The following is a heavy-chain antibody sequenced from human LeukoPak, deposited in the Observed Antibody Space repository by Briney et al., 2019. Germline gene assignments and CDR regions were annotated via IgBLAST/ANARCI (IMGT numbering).Heavy chain of an antibody. CDR3: ARFGIAVAGGYDY. CDR2: IRQDGSVQ. J-gene: IGHJ4*02. CDR1: GFTFSSYW. D-gene: IGHD6-19*01. Sequence: GGSLRLSCAASGFTFSSYWMSWVRQAPGKGLEWVANIRQDGSVQNYVDSVKGRFTISRDNPKNSLYLQMNSLRAEDTAVYYCARFGIAVAGGYDYWGQGTLVTVSS. V-gene: IGHV3-7*01.